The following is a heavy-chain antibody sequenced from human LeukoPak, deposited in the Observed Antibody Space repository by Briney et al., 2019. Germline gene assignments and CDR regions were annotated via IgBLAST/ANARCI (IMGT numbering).Heavy chain of an antibody. CDR3: ARDYYDSSGLSDY. J-gene: IGHJ4*02. CDR1: GYTFTGYY. D-gene: IGHD3-22*01. V-gene: IGHV1-2*02. Sequence: ASVKVSCKASGYTFTGYYMHWVRQAPGQGLEWMGWINPNSGGTNYAQKFQGRVTMTRDTSISTAYMELSRLRSDDTAVYYCARDYYDSSGLSDYWGQGTLVTVSS. CDR2: INPNSGGT.